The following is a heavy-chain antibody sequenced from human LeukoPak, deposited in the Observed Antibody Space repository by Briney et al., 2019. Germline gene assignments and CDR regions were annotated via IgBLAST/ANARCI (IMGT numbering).Heavy chain of an antibody. J-gene: IGHJ3*02. V-gene: IGHV3-53*01. CDR1: GFTVSSNY. CDR3: AREGTPGAFDI. Sequence: GGSLRLSWAASGFTVSSNYMSWVRQAPGKGLEWVSVIYSGGSTYYADSVKGRFTISRDNSKDTLYLQMNSLRAEDTAVYYCAREGTPGAFDIWGQGTMVTVSS. D-gene: IGHD1-1*01. CDR2: IYSGGST.